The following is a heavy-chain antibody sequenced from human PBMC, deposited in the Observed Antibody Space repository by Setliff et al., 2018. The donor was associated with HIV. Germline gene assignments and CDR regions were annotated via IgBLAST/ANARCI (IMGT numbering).Heavy chain of an antibody. CDR2: INHSGST. J-gene: IGHJ3*02. D-gene: IGHD3-3*01. Sequence: SETLSLTCAVYGGSFSGYYWSWIRQPPGKGLEWIGEINHSGSTNYSPSLKSRVTISVDTSKNQFSLKLSSVTAADTAVFYCARVDGYDFWSGYYTPHAFDIWGQGTMVT. CDR1: GGSFSGYY. CDR3: ARVDGYDFWSGYYTPHAFDI. V-gene: IGHV4-34*01.